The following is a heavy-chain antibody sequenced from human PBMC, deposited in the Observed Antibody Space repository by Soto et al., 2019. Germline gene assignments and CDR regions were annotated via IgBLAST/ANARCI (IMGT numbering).Heavy chain of an antibody. CDR3: ARDYGGYNLYYYYYGMDV. J-gene: IGHJ6*02. V-gene: IGHV3-21*01. Sequence: PGGSLRLSCAASGFTFSRYSMNWVRQAPGKGLEWVSSISSSSSYIYYADSVKGRFTISRDNAKNSLYLQMNSLRAEDTAVYYCARDYGGYNLYYYYYGMDVWGQGTTVTVSS. D-gene: IGHD4-17*01. CDR1: GFTFSRYS. CDR2: ISSSSSYI.